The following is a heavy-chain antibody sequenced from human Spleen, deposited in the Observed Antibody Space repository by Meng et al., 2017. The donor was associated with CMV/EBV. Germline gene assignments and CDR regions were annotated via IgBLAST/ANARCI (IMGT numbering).Heavy chain of an antibody. J-gene: IGHJ4*02. Sequence: SGLTFSSYGMSWVRQAPGKGLEWVSSISASAGGTYYADSVKGRFTISRDNAKNTLYLQMNSLRAEDTAVYYCAKYSAVGERLYYFDYWGQGTLVTVSS. CDR2: ISASAGGT. D-gene: IGHD2-21*01. CDR1: GLTFSSYG. V-gene: IGHV3-23*01. CDR3: AKYSAVGERLYYFDY.